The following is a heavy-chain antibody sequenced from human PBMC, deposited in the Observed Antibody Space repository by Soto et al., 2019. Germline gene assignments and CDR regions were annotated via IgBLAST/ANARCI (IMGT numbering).Heavy chain of an antibody. J-gene: IGHJ6*03. Sequence: QVTLKESGPVLVKPTETLTLTCTVSGFSLSNARMGVSWIRQPPGKALEWLAHIFSNDEKSYSTSLKSRLTISKDTSKSQVVLNKTNMDPVETATYYCARAYYDFWVTNYSYYMDVWGKGTTVTVSS. D-gene: IGHD3-3*01. CDR2: IFSNDEK. CDR3: ARAYYDFWVTNYSYYMDV. V-gene: IGHV2-26*01. CDR1: GFSLSNARMG.